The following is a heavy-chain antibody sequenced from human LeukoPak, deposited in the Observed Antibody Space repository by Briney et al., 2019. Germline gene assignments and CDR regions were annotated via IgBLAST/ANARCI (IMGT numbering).Heavy chain of an antibody. D-gene: IGHD5-24*01. CDR3: ARHESKDGYRGFDY. Sequence: SETLSLTCTVSGGSMSYYYWSWIRQPPGKGLEWIGYIYHSGSTNYDPSLKSRVTISVDSSKKLFSLSLSSMTAADTAVYYCARHESKDGYRGFDYWGQGTLVTVSS. J-gene: IGHJ4*02. V-gene: IGHV4-59*08. CDR1: GGSMSYYY. CDR2: IYHSGST.